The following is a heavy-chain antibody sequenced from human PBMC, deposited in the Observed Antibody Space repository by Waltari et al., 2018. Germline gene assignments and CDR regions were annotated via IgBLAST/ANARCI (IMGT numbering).Heavy chain of an antibody. Sequence: VQLVQSGAEVKKPGESLKISCKGSGYSFTSYWNGWVRQMHGKGLEWMGIIYPGDSDTRYSPSVQGQVTSSADKSISTAYLQWGSLKASDTAMYYCARLLDGSGGSCYPREVWGQGTTVTVSS. V-gene: IGHV5-51*03. J-gene: IGHJ6*02. CDR2: IYPGDSDT. D-gene: IGHD2-15*01. CDR3: ARLLDGSGGSCYPREV. CDR1: GYSFTSYW.